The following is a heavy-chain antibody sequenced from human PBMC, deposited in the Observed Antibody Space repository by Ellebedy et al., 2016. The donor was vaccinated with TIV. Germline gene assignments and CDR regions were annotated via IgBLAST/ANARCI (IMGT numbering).Heavy chain of an antibody. CDR3: ARSPTSGWAKVDY. D-gene: IGHD6-19*01. CDR2: VSDDGRNK. Sequence: GESLKISXAASGFAFNNYAMHWVRQAPGKGLEWVAVVSDDGRNKYHADSVKGRFTISRDNSKNTLYLQMNSLRLEDMSVYFCARSPTSGWAKVDYWGQGTLVTVSS. V-gene: IGHV3-30*03. CDR1: GFAFNNYA. J-gene: IGHJ4*02.